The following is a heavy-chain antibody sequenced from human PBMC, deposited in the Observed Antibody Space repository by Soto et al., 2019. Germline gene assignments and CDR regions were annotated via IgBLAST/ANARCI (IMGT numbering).Heavy chain of an antibody. D-gene: IGHD3-3*01. CDR3: ARDPQTYYDFWSGYYTRNWFDP. CDR2: ISAYNGNT. Sequence: GASVKVSCKASGCTFTSYGISWVRQAPGEGLEGMGWISAYNGNTNYAQKLQGRVTMTTDTSTSTAYMELRSLRSDDTAVYYCARDPQTYYDFWSGYYTRNWFDPWGQGTLVTV. CDR1: GCTFTSYG. J-gene: IGHJ5*02. V-gene: IGHV1-18*01.